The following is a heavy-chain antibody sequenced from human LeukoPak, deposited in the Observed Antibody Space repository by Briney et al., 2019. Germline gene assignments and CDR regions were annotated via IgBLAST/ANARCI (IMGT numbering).Heavy chain of an antibody. CDR1: GGSISSGGYS. Sequence: SETLSLTCAVSGGSISSGGYSWSWIRQPPGEGLEWIGYIFYSGSTYYNPSLKSRVTISVDTSKNQFSLKLSSVTAADTAVYYCARELRIDSYDYAGAFDIWGQGTMVTVSS. D-gene: IGHD4-17*01. V-gene: IGHV4-30-4*07. CDR2: IFYSGST. CDR3: ARELRIDSYDYAGAFDI. J-gene: IGHJ3*02.